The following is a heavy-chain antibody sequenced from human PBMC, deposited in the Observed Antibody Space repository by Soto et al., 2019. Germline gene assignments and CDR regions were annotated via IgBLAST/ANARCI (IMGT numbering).Heavy chain of an antibody. CDR3: AASSSYCGGDCLDY. J-gene: IGHJ4*02. CDR1: GFTFNSSA. CDR2: IVVGSGNT. Sequence: SVKVSCKESGFTFNSSAVQWVRQARGQRLEWIGWIVVGSGNTNYAQKFQERVTITRDMSTSTAYMELSSLRSEDTAVYYCAASSSYCGGDCLDYWGQGTLVTVSS. D-gene: IGHD2-21*01. V-gene: IGHV1-58*01.